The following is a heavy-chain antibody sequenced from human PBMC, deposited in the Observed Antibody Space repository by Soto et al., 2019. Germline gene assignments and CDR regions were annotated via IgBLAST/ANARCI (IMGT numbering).Heavy chain of an antibody. CDR3: AKDSLFRGSGPSDYIWGSYPEWFDY. CDR1: GFTFDDYA. D-gene: IGHD3-16*02. J-gene: IGHJ4*02. Sequence: GGSLRLSCAASGFTFDDYAMHWVRQAPGKGLEWVSGISWNSGSIGYADSVKGRFTISRDNAKNSLYLQMNSLRAEDTALYYCAKDSLFRGSGPSDYIWGSYPEWFDYWGQGTLVTVSS. V-gene: IGHV3-9*01. CDR2: ISWNSGSI.